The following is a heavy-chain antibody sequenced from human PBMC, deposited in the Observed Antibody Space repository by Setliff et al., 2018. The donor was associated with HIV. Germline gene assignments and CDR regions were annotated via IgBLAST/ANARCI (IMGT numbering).Heavy chain of an antibody. D-gene: IGHD4-17*01. Sequence: SETLSLTCTVSGDSISSYYWSWIRQPPGKGLEWIGYIYYSGSTNYNPSLKSRVTISVDTPKNQLSLKLSSVTAADTAVYYCARDGDYNYYGMDVWGQGTTVTVSS. CDR3: ARDGDYNYYGMDV. J-gene: IGHJ6*02. CDR2: IYYSGST. V-gene: IGHV4-59*01. CDR1: GDSISSYY.